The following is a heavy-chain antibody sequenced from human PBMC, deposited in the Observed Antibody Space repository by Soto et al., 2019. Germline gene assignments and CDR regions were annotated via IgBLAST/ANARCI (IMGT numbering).Heavy chain of an antibody. V-gene: IGHV3-53*01. CDR1: GFTVSNTY. Sequence: EVQLVESGGGLIHPGGSLRLSCAASGFTVSNTYMSWVRQAPGKGLEWVSVIYNDGSTYYADSVKGRFTISRDSSKNTLYLQINSLRAEDTAVYYCARDFCDSSGWYCAFDIWGQGTMVTVSS. D-gene: IGHD6-19*01. CDR3: ARDFCDSSGWYCAFDI. CDR2: IYNDGST. J-gene: IGHJ3*02.